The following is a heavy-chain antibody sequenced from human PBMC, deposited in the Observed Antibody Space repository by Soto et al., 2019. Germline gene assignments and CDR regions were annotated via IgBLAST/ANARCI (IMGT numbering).Heavy chain of an antibody. V-gene: IGHV3-33*01. Sequence: SLRLSCAASGFTFSSYGMHWVRQAPGKGREWVAVIWYDGSNKYYADSVKGRFTISRDNSKNTLYLQMNSLRAEDTAVYYCAREPDYYGMDVWGQGTTVTVSS. CDR2: IWYDGSNK. J-gene: IGHJ6*02. CDR3: AREPDYYGMDV. CDR1: GFTFSSYG.